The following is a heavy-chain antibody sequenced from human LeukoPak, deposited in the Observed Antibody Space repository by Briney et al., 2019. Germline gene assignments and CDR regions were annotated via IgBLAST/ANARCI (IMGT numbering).Heavy chain of an antibody. D-gene: IGHD3-10*01. Sequence: SETLSLTCAVYGGSFSGYYWSWIRQPPGKGLEWIGEINHSASTNYNPSLKSRVTISVDTSKNQFSLKLSSVTAADTAVYYCARPYGSGSYYNAVVSLDYWGQGTLVTVSS. CDR1: GGSFSGYY. V-gene: IGHV4-34*01. CDR3: ARPYGSGSYYNAVVSLDY. J-gene: IGHJ4*02. CDR2: INHSAST.